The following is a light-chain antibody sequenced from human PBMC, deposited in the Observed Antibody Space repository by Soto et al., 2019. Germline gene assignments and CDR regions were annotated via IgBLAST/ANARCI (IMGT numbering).Light chain of an antibody. CDR3: CSYAGSYTYV. CDR2: DVS. CDR1: SSDVGGYNY. V-gene: IGLV2-11*01. Sequence: QSALTQPRSVSGSPVQSVTISCTGTSSDVGGYNYVSWYQQHPGKAPKLMIYDVSKRPSGVPDRFPGSKSGNTASLTISGLQAEDEADYYCCSYAGSYTYVFGTGTKVTVL. J-gene: IGLJ1*01.